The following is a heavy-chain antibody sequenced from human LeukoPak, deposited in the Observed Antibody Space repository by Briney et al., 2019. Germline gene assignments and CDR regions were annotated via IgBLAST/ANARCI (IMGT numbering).Heavy chain of an antibody. Sequence: GGSLRLSCAASGFTFSSYEMNWVRQAPGKGLEWVSYISSSGSTIYYADSVKGRFTISRDNAKNSLYLQMNSLRAEDTAVYYCARVWWFGELSYGFDPWGQGTLVTVSP. CDR2: ISSSGSTI. J-gene: IGHJ5*02. CDR3: ARVWWFGELSYGFDP. CDR1: GFTFSSYE. D-gene: IGHD3-10*01. V-gene: IGHV3-48*03.